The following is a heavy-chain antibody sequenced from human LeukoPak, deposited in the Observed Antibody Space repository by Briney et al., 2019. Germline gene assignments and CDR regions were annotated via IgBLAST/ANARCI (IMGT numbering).Heavy chain of an antibody. Sequence: PGGSLRLSCAASGFTVSSNYMSWVRQAPGKGLEWVSVIYSGGSTYYADSVKGRFTISRDNSKNTLYLQMNSLRAEDTAVYYCAREFSGSYYFDYWGQGTLVTVSS. CDR3: AREFSGSYYFDY. V-gene: IGHV3-53*01. CDR2: IYSGGST. J-gene: IGHJ4*02. CDR1: GFTVSSNY. D-gene: IGHD1-26*01.